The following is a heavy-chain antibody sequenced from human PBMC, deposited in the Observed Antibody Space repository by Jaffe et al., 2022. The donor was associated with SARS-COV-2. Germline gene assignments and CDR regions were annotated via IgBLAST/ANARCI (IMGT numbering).Heavy chain of an antibody. D-gene: IGHD2-2*01. Sequence: EVQLVESGGGLVQPGGSLRLSCAASGFTFSNNWMHWVRQVPGKGLVWVSHINSDGRTTTYADSVKGRFTISRDNARSTLYLQMNSLRDEDTALYYCARGGCSKTSCLDYWGQGTLVTVSS. V-gene: IGHV3-74*01. J-gene: IGHJ4*02. CDR1: GFTFSNNW. CDR3: ARGGCSKTSCLDY. CDR2: INSDGRTT.